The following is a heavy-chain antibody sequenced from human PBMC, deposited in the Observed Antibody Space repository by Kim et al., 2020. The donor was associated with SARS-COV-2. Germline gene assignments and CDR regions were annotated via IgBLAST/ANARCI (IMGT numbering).Heavy chain of an antibody. Sequence: YHPPLKSRLTISVDTSKTQFSLKLSSVTAADTAVYYCARQGRELLVVFDYWGQGTLVTVSS. J-gene: IGHJ4*02. D-gene: IGHD3-10*01. V-gene: IGHV4-39*01. CDR3: ARQGRELLVVFDY.